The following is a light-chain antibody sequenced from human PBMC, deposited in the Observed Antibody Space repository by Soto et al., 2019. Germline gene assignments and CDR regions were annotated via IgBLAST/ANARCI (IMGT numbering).Light chain of an antibody. V-gene: IGKV3-20*01. CDR1: QSISSSY. CDR2: GAS. CDR3: QQYNSWLWT. Sequence: EIVLTQSPGTLSLSPGKRATLSCRASQSISSSYLAWYQQRPGQAPRLLIYGASSRATGIPARFSGSGSGTDFTLIISSLQPEDSAVYYCQQYNSWLWTFGQGTKVDIK. J-gene: IGKJ1*01.